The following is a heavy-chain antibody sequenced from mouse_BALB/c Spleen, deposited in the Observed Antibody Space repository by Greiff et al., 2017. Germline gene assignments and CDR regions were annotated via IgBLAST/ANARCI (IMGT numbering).Heavy chain of an antibody. CDR2: INPSTGYT. CDR1: GYTFTSYW. J-gene: IGHJ4*01. Sequence: QVQLQQSGAELAKPGASVKMSCKASGYTFTSYWMHWVKQRPGQGLEWIGYINPSTGYTEYNQKFKDKATLTADKSSSTAYMQLSSLTSEDSAVYYCAKGDYPYYYAMDYWGQGTSVTVSS. CDR3: AKGDYPYYYAMDY. V-gene: IGHV1-7*01. D-gene: IGHD2-4*01.